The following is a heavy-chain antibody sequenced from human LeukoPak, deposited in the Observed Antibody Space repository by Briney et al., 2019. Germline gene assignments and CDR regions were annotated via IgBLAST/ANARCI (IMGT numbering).Heavy chain of an antibody. V-gene: IGHV4-4*02. J-gene: IGHJ5*02. D-gene: IGHD3-3*01. CDR3: ARGPGDFWANWFDP. CDR2: IYHSGST. CDR1: GGSISSSNW. Sequence: SETLSLTCAVSGGSISSSNWWSWVRQPPGKGLEWIGEIYHSGSTNYNPSLKSRVTISVDKSKNQFSLKLSSVTAADTAVYYCARGPGDFWANWFDPWGQGTLVTVSS.